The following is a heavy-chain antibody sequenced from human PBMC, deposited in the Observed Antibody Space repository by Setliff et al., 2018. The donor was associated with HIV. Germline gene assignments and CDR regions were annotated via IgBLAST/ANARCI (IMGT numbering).Heavy chain of an antibody. CDR1: GGSMSTGNYY. Sequence: PSETLSLTCTVSGGSMSTGNYYWTWIRQPAGQKLEWIGRTYFSGSTYYNPSLKSRVTISIDMSKNQFSLRLTSVTAADTAMYYCARETTRGYNGWDYTDYYWMDVWGQGTTVTVS. V-gene: IGHV4-61*02. CDR2: TYFSGST. J-gene: IGHJ6*02. D-gene: IGHD5-12*01. CDR3: ARETTRGYNGWDYTDYYWMDV.